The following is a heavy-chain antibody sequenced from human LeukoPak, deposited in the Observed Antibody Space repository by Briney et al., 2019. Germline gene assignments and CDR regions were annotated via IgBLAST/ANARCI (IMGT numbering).Heavy chain of an antibody. CDR2: IYYSGST. D-gene: IGHD3-9*01. J-gene: IGHJ5*02. CDR3: ARDTRTHYAMNWFDP. CDR1: GGSISSGDYY. V-gene: IGHV4-30-4*08. Sequence: SETLSLTCTVSGGSISSGDYYWSWIRQPPGKGLGWIGYIYYSGSTYYDPSLKSRVTISVDTSKNQFSLKLSSVPAADTAVYYCARDTRTHYAMNWFDPWGQGTLVTVSS.